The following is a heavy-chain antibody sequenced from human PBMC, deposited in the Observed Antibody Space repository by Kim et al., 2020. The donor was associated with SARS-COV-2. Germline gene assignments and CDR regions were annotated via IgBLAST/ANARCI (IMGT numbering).Heavy chain of an antibody. V-gene: IGHV4-59*13. CDR3: ARAPWLLPDY. CDR1: GGSITNYF. Sequence: SETLSLTCTVSGGSITNYFWSWIRQPPGKGLEWIGHIYYSGSTNYNPSLKSRFTISVDTSKNQFSLKLSSVTAADTAVYYCARAPWLLPDYWGQGTLVTVSS. J-gene: IGHJ4*02. D-gene: IGHD2-15*01. CDR2: IYYSGST.